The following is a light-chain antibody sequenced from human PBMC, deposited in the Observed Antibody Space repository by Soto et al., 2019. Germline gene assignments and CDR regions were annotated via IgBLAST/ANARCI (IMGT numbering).Light chain of an antibody. CDR2: EVS. Sequence: QSALTQPASVSGSPGQPITISCTGTSSDVGRYNYVSWYQQHPGRAPRLMIYEVSNRPSGVSIRFSGSKSGNTASLTISGLQAEDEAAYYCCSYTRSSSLLFGGGTKVTVL. J-gene: IGLJ6*01. CDR3: CSYTRSSSLL. CDR1: SSDVGRYNY. V-gene: IGLV2-14*01.